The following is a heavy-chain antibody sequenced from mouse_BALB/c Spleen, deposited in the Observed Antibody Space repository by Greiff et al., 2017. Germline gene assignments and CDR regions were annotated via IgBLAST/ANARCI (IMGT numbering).Heavy chain of an antibody. J-gene: IGHJ3*01. D-gene: IGHD1-2*01. CDR2: IWSGGST. CDR3: AREWNYGYGGWFAY. CDR1: GFSLTSYG. Sequence: QVQLQQSGPGLVQPSQSLSITCTVSGFSLTSYGVHWVRQSPGKGLEWLGVIWSGGSTDYNAAFISRLSISKDNSKSQVFFKMNSLQDDDTAIYYCAREWNYGYGGWFAYWGQGTLVTVSA. V-gene: IGHV2-4-1*01.